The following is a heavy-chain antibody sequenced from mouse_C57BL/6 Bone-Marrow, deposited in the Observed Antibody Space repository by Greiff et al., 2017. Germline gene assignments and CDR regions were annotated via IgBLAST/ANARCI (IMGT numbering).Heavy chain of an antibody. D-gene: IGHD3-3*01. V-gene: IGHV1-22*01. CDR3: AREGPRWYFDV. CDR1: GYTFTDYN. Sequence: VQLQQSGPELVKPGASVKMSCKASGYTFTDYNMHWVKQSHGKSLEWIGYINPNNGGTSYNQKFKGKATLTVNKSSSTAYMELSSLTSEDSAVYYCAREGPRWYFDVWGTGTTVTVSS. J-gene: IGHJ1*03. CDR2: INPNNGGT.